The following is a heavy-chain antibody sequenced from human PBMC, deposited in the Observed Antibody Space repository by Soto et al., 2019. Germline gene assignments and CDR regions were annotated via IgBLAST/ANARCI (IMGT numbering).Heavy chain of an antibody. CDR1: GGTFIISA. D-gene: IGHD3-10*01. CDR2: ISGNTGKT. CDR3: ARVPREIIMVGLDV. J-gene: IGHJ6*02. Sequence: GASVKVSCKASGGTFIISAISWVRQAPGQGLEWMGWISGNTGKTNYAQKFQGRVTITTDTSTSTGYMELRSLKSDDTAMYYCARVPREIIMVGLDVWGQGTTVTVSS. V-gene: IGHV1-18*01.